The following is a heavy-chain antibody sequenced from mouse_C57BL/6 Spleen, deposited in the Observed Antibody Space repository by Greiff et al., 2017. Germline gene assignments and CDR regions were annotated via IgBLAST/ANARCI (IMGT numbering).Heavy chain of an antibody. CDR2: IDPSDSET. J-gene: IGHJ2*01. Sequence: QVQLQQPGAELVRPGSSVKLSCKASGYTFTRYWMHWVKQRPIQGLEWIGNIDPSDSETHYNQKFKDTATLTVDKSSSTAYMQLSSLTSEDSAVYYCARCPDYYGSSYDYFNYWGQGSTRTVSA. D-gene: IGHD1-1*01. CDR3: ARCPDYYGSSYDYFNY. CDR1: GYTFTRYW. V-gene: IGHV1-52*01.